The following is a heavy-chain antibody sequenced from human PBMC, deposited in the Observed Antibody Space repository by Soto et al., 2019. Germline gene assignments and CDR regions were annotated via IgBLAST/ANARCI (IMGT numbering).Heavy chain of an antibody. V-gene: IGHV3-23*01. D-gene: IGHD3-3*01. CDR2: ISGSDGKT. J-gene: IGHJ4*02. CDR1: GFSFASFA. Sequence: QPGGSLRLSCTTSGFSFASFAMTWVRQAPGKGLEWGATISGSDGKTYYADSVKGRFSISRDTSRNTLYLQMNRLRADDTAIYYCAKWSYLDYWGQGTRVTVSS. CDR3: AKWSYLDY.